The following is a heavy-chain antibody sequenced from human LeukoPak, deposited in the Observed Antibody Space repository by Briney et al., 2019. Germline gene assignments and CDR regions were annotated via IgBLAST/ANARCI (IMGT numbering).Heavy chain of an antibody. V-gene: IGHV3-33*06. CDR3: AKEGIYLKSSLED. J-gene: IGHJ4*02. CDR2: IWYEERTK. D-gene: IGHD5-12*01. Sequence: GGSLRLSCTASGFTFSSYGMHWVRQAPGNGLEWVATIWYEERTKYYIDSVKGRFTISRDNSKNTFYLQMNSLRVDDTAIYYCAKEGIYLKSSLEDWGQGTLVTVSS. CDR1: GFTFSSYG.